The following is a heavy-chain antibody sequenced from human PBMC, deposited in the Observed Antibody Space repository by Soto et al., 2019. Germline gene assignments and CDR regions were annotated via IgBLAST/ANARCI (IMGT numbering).Heavy chain of an antibody. CDR1: GFTFSNYA. Sequence: EVQLLDSGGGLVQPGGSLRLSCEASGFTFSNYAMNWVRQAPGKGLEWVLGLSGGGDNTYYADSVKCRFTISRDNSKNTVFVQMNSLRAEDTAVYYCAKERLARGFDYWGQGTLVTVSS. CDR2: LSGGGDNT. J-gene: IGHJ4*02. V-gene: IGHV3-23*01. CDR3: AKERLARGFDY.